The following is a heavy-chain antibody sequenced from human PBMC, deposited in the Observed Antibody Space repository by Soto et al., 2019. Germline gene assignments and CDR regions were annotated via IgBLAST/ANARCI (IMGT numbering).Heavy chain of an antibody. D-gene: IGHD2-15*01. CDR3: AKDRTPDGIWDIDY. V-gene: IGHV1-3*01. CDR1: GYTFTSYA. Sequence: ASVKVSCKDSGYTFTSYAMHWVRQAPGQRLEWMGWINVGNGNIKYSQKFQGRFTLSRDDSKSTFHLQLNGLRAEDTAIYYCAKDRTPDGIWDIDYWGQGTPVTVSS. J-gene: IGHJ4*02. CDR2: INVGNGNI.